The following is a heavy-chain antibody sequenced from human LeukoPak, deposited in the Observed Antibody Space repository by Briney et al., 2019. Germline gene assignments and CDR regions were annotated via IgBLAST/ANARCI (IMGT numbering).Heavy chain of an antibody. V-gene: IGHV3-30*18. Sequence: GGSLRLSCAASGFTFSSYGMHWVRQAPGKGLEWVAVISYDGSNKYYADSVKGRFTISRDNSKNTLYLQMNSLRAEDTAVYYCAKAGGYSYGSDYWGQGTLVTVSS. J-gene: IGHJ4*02. D-gene: IGHD5-18*01. CDR2: ISYDGSNK. CDR1: GFTFSSYG. CDR3: AKAGGYSYGSDY.